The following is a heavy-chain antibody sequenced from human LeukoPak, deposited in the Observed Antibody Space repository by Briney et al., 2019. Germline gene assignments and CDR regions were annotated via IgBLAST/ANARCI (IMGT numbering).Heavy chain of an antibody. CDR3: ARVGIAVAGTRSGVVYYYYYMDV. J-gene: IGHJ6*03. CDR2: IHYSGST. V-gene: IGHV4-59*01. CDR1: GGSISGYY. Sequence: PSETLSLTCSVSGGSISGYYWSWIRQPPGKGLEWIGYIHYSGSTHYNPSLKSRVTISVDTSKNQFSLKLSSVTAADTAVYYCARVGIAVAGTRSGVVYYYYYMDVWGKGTTVTISS. D-gene: IGHD6-19*01.